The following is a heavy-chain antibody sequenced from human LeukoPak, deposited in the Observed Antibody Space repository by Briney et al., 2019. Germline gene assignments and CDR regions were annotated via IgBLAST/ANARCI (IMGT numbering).Heavy chain of an antibody. D-gene: IGHD5-24*01. Sequence: GGSLRLSCAASGFTVSSNYMSWVRQAPGKGLEWVSVIYSGGSTYYADSVKGRFAISRDNSKNTLYLQMNSLRAEDTAVYYCAGFSKRVGYNRNFDYWGQGTLVTVSS. V-gene: IGHV3-66*02. J-gene: IGHJ4*02. CDR2: IYSGGST. CDR3: AGFSKRVGYNRNFDY. CDR1: GFTVSSNY.